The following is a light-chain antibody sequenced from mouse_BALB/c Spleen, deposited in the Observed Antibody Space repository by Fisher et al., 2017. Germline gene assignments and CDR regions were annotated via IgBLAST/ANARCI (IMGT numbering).Light chain of an antibody. CDR1: SSVSSSY. J-gene: IGKJ1*01. V-gene: IGKV4-74*01. Sequence: IVITQTPAIMSASLGERVTMTCTASSSVSSSYLHWYQQKPGSSPKLWIYSTSNLASGVPVRFSGSGSGTSYSLTISRMEAEDAATYYCQQWSSYPPTFGGGTKLEIK. CDR2: STS. CDR3: QQWSSYPPT.